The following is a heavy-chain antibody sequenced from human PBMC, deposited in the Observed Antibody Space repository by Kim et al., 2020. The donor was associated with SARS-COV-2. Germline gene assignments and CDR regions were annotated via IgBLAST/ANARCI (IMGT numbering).Heavy chain of an antibody. Sequence: YADSVKGRFTISRDNSKNTLYLQMNSLRAEDTAVYYCARTYYDILTVYYYWGQGTLVTVSS. D-gene: IGHD3-9*01. CDR3: ARTYYDILTVYYY. J-gene: IGHJ4*02. V-gene: IGHV3-23*01.